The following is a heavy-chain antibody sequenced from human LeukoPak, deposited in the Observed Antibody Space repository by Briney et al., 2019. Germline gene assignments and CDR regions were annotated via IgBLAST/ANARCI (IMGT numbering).Heavy chain of an antibody. V-gene: IGHV3-23*01. CDR3: AKEVVLGETNYYYYGMDV. D-gene: IGHD1-26*01. CDR2: ISGSGARA. Sequence: GGSLRLSCSASGFNFRGYAMSWVRQAPGKGLEWVSAISGSGARAHYAESVRGRFTISRDNSQNRLHLQMNSLRAEDTAVYYCAKEVVLGETNYYYYGMDVWGQGTTVTVSS. CDR1: GFNFRGYA. J-gene: IGHJ6*02.